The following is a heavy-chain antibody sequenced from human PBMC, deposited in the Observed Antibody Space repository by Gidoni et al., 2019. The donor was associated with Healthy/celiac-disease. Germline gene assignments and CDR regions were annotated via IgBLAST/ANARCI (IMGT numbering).Heavy chain of an antibody. D-gene: IGHD2-2*01. Sequence: EVQLVESGGGLVQPGGSLRLSCAASGFTFSSYSMNWVRQAPGKGLEWVSSISSSSSYIYYADSVKGRFTISRDNAKNSLYLQMNSLRAEDTAVYYCARASIVVVPALYYMDVWGKGTTVTVSS. J-gene: IGHJ6*03. CDR1: GFTFSSYS. V-gene: IGHV3-21*01. CDR3: ARASIVVVPALYYMDV. CDR2: ISSSSSYI.